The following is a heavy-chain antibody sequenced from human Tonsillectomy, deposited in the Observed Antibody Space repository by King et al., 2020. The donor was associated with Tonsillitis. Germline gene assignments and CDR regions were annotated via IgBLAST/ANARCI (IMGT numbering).Heavy chain of an antibody. J-gene: IGHJ4*02. V-gene: IGHV4-4*07. D-gene: IGHD6-19*01. Sequence: QLQESGPGLVKPSETLSLTCSVSGDSVTSYYWNWIRQPAGKRLEWIGRIYASGSANYNPSLTSRVSMSIDTSKNQFSLRLRSVTAADPAVYYCARCPMQYSFDYWGQGALVTVSS. CDR3: ARCPMQYSFDY. CDR1: GDSVTSYY. CDR2: IYASGSA.